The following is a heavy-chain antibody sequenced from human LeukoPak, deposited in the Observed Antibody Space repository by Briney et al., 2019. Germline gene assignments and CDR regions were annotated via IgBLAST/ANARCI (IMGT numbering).Heavy chain of an antibody. D-gene: IGHD6-19*01. CDR2: INPSGGRT. CDR1: GFTFTSYY. Sequence: GASVKVSCKASGFTFTSYYMHWVRQAPGQGLEWMGIINPSGGRTGYAQKFQGRVTMTRNTSISTAYMELSSLRSEDTAVYYCARVGIAVASTWFDPWGQGTLVTVSS. J-gene: IGHJ5*02. CDR3: ARVGIAVASTWFDP. V-gene: IGHV1-46*01.